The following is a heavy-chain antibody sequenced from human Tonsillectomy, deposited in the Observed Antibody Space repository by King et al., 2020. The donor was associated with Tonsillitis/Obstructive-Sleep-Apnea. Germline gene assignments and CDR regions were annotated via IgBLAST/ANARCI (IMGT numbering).Heavy chain of an antibody. V-gene: IGHV4-59*01. D-gene: IGHD3-10*02. J-gene: IGHJ3*02. CDR3: ARDMLLEAGGDAFDI. Sequence: QLQESGPGLVKPSETLSLTCTVSGVSISSYYWSWIRQPPGKGLEWIGYIYYSGSTNYNPSLKSRVTISVDTSKNLFSLKLSSVTAADTAVYYCARDMLLEAGGDAFDIWGHGTLVTVSS. CDR2: IYYSGST. CDR1: GVSISSYY.